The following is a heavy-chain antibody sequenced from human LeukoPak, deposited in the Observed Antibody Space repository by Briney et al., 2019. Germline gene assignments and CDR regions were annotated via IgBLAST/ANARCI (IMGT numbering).Heavy chain of an antibody. V-gene: IGHV4-61*02. D-gene: IGHD3-22*01. CDR1: GGSISSGSYY. CDR3: AGESSYYYDSSGYGY. J-gene: IGHJ4*02. CDR2: IYTSGST. Sequence: SETLSLTCTVSGGSISSGSYYWSWIRQPAGKGLEWIGRIYTSGSTNYNPSLKSRVTISVDTSKNQFSLKPSSVTAADTAVYYCAGESSYYYDSSGYGYWGQGTLVTVSS.